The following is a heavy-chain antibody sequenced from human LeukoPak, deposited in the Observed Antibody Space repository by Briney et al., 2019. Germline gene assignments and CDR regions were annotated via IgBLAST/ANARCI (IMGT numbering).Heavy chain of an antibody. CDR1: GFTFSSYG. D-gene: IGHD3-22*01. Sequence: GRSLRLSCVASGFTFSSYGMHWVRQAPGKGLEWVAVTSSDGGNKYYADSVKGRFTISRDKFKNTLYLQMNSLRPEDTAVYYCARDKPYSSGYYSIPDYWGQGTLVTVSS. J-gene: IGHJ4*02. V-gene: IGHV3-30*03. CDR3: ARDKPYSSGYYSIPDY. CDR2: TSSDGGNK.